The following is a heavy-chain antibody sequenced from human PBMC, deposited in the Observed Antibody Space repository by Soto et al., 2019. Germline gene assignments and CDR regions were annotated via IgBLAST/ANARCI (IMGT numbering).Heavy chain of an antibody. Sequence: QVQLVQSGAEVKKPGSSVKVSCKASGGTFSSYTISWVRQAPGQGLEWMGRIIPILGIANYAQKFQGRVTITADKSTSTAYMELSSLRSEDTAVYYCARELSVTIFGVVSYMDVWGKGTTVTVSS. D-gene: IGHD3-3*01. J-gene: IGHJ6*03. V-gene: IGHV1-69*08. CDR2: IIPILGIA. CDR3: ARELSVTIFGVVSYMDV. CDR1: GGTFSSYT.